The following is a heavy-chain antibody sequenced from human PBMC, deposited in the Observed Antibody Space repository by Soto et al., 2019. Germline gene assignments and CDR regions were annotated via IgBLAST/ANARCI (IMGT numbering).Heavy chain of an antibody. CDR1: GGTFSSYA. D-gene: IGHD5-12*01. Sequence: GASVKVSCKASGGTFSSYAISWVRQAPGQGLEWMGGIIPIFGTANYAQKFQGRVTITADESTSTAYMERSSLRSEDTAVYYCARGEDGYNPVGFDYWGQGTMVTVYS. J-gene: IGHJ4*02. CDR3: ARGEDGYNPVGFDY. CDR2: IIPIFGTA. V-gene: IGHV1-69*13.